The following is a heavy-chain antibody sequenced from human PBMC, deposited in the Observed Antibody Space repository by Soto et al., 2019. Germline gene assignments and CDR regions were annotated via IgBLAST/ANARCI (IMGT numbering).Heavy chain of an antibody. CDR2: IIPLLGMT. CDR3: AREQYCSVSTCFGYPDV. CDR1: GDTFSTHT. Sequence: HVQLLQSGAEVKKPGSSVKVSCHASGDTFSTHTITWVRQAPGQGLEWVGRIIPLLGMTDYAQRFQGRITLTADKSTSTAYLVLSGLRPEDTALYYCAREQYCSVSTCFGYPDVWGTWTAVTVSS. J-gene: IGHJ6*03. V-gene: IGHV1-69*08. D-gene: IGHD2-15*01.